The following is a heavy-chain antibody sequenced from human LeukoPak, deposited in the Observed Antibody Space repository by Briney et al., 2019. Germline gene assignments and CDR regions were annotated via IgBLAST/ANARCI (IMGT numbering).Heavy chain of an antibody. J-gene: IGHJ6*04. Sequence: GGSLRLSCVASGFTFSIYEMNWVRQAPGKGRGWVSYISSSGSTVYYADSVKIRFTNSRDNAKNSLYLQMNSLRAEDTAVYYCAELGITMIGGVWGKGTTVTISS. V-gene: IGHV3-48*03. D-gene: IGHD3-10*02. CDR3: AELGITMIGGV. CDR2: ISSSGSTV. CDR1: GFTFSIYE.